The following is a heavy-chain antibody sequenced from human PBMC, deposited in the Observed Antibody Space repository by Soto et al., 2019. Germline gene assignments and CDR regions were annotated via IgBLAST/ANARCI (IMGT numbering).Heavy chain of an antibody. J-gene: IGHJ5*02. V-gene: IGHV1-8*01. CDR1: GYTFTSYN. D-gene: IGHD3-22*01. CDR2: MNPNSGNT. Sequence: ASVKVSCKASGYTFTSYNINWVRQATGQGLEWMGWMNPNSGNTGYAQKFQGRVTMTRNTSISTAYMELSSLRPEDTAVYYCARVRTLYDSSGYSPWGQGTLVTVSS. CDR3: ARVRTLYDSSGYSP.